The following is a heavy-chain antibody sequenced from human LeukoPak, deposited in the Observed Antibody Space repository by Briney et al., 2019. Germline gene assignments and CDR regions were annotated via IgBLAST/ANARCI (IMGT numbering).Heavy chain of an antibody. J-gene: IGHJ4*02. CDR2: ISGSGGST. CDR3: ARVAGTKCIDY. V-gene: IGHV3-23*01. D-gene: IGHD6-19*01. Sequence: GGSLRLSCAASGFTFSTYAVSWVRQAPGKGLEWVSSISGSGGSTSYADSVKGRFTISRDNSKNTLYLQMNSLRAEDTAIYYCARVAGTKCIDYWGQGTLVTVSS. CDR1: GFTFSTYA.